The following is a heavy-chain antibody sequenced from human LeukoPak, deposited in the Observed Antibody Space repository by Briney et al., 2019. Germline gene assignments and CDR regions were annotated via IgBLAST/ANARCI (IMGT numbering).Heavy chain of an antibody. D-gene: IGHD5-18*01. J-gene: IGHJ4*02. CDR3: ARGSDTAMVTIYFDY. V-gene: IGHV4-34*01. Sequence: SETLSLTGAVYGGSFSGYYWSWIRQPPGKGLDWIGEINHSGSTNYNPSLKSRVTISVDTSKNQFSLKLSSVTAADTAVYYCARGSDTAMVTIYFDYWGQGTLVTVSS. CDR1: GGSFSGYY. CDR2: INHSGST.